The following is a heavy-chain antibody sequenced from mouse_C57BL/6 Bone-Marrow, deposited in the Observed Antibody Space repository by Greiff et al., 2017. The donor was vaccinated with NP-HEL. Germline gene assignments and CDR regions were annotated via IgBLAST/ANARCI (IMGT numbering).Heavy chain of an antibody. J-gene: IGHJ3*01. Sequence: DVQLQESGAELVRPGASVKLSCTASGFNIKDDYMHWVKQRPEQGLEWIGWIDPENGDTEYASKFQGKATITADTSSNTAYLQLSSLTSEDTAVYYCTRGDGYDWFAYWGQGTLVTVSA. CDR1: GFNIKDDY. CDR2: IDPENGDT. D-gene: IGHD2-2*01. V-gene: IGHV14-4*01. CDR3: TRGDGYDWFAY.